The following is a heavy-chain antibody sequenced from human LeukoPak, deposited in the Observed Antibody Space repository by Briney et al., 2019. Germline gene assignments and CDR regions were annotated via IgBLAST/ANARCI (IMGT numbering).Heavy chain of an antibody. CDR1: GFTFSTYT. CDR2: ISRSSSYM. J-gene: IGHJ4*02. CDR3: VRDAGSYYAY. V-gene: IGHV3-21*01. Sequence: PGGSLRLSCAASGFTFSTYTMHWVRQAPGKGLEWVSSISRSSSYMYYADSLKGRLTISRDDAKNSLFLQLNSLRAEDTAVYYCVRDAGSYYAYWGQGTLVSVSS. D-gene: IGHD3-10*01.